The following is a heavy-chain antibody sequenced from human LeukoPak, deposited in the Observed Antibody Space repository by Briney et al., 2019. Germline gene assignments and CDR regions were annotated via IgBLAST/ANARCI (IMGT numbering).Heavy chain of an antibody. CDR1: GFSVSKNY. D-gene: IGHD1-26*01. J-gene: IGHJ3*02. Sequence: GGSLRLSCAASGFSVSKNYMNWVRQTPGKGLEWVSVIYSGGSTYHADSVKGRFTISRDNSKNTLYLHMNRLRAEDTAVYYCARGGILWELGFDIWGQGTMVTASS. CDR3: ARGGILWELGFDI. CDR2: IYSGGST. V-gene: IGHV3-53*01.